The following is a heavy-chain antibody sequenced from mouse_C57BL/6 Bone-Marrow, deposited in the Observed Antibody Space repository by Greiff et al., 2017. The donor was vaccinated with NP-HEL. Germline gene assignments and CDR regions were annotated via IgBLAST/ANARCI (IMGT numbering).Heavy chain of an antibody. Sequence: EVKLMESGGGLVQSGRSLRLSCATSGFTFSDFYMEWVRQAPGKGLEWIAASRNKANDYTTEYSASVKGRFIVSRDTSQSILYLQMNALRADDTAIDYCARDAKGGPWFAYWGQGTLVTVSA. CDR1: GFTFSDFY. V-gene: IGHV7-1*01. CDR2: SRNKANDYTT. CDR3: ARDAKGGPWFAY. J-gene: IGHJ3*01. D-gene: IGHD1-1*02.